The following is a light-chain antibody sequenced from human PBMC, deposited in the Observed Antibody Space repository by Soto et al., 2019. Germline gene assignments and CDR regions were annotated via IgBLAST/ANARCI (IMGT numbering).Light chain of an antibody. Sequence: QSVLTQPPSASGTPGQRVTISCSGSTSNIGTNTVNWYQQLPGTAPKLLIYSNTQRPAGVPDRFSGSKSGTSASLAIRGLQSEDEADYYCAAWEDSLNGVLFGGGTKLTVL. CDR2: SNT. CDR1: TSNIGTNT. V-gene: IGLV1-44*01. J-gene: IGLJ2*01. CDR3: AAWEDSLNGVL.